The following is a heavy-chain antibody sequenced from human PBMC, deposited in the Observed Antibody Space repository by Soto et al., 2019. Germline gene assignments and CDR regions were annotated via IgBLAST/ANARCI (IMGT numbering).Heavy chain of an antibody. V-gene: IGHV1-69*08. Sequence: QVQLVQSGAEVKKPGSSVKVSCKASGGTFSSYTISWVRQAPGQGLEWMGGIIPILGIANYAHKFRGRVTITADKSTSTDYMELSSLRSEDTAVYYCARDGAPNYGVYVGWYLDLWAVAPWSLSPQ. J-gene: IGHJ2*01. D-gene: IGHD4-17*01. CDR3: ARDGAPNYGVYVGWYLDL. CDR1: GGTFSSYT. CDR2: IIPILGIA.